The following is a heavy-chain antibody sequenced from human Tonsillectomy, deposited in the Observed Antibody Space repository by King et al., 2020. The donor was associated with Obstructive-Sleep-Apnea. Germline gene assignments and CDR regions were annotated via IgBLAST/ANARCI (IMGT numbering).Heavy chain of an antibody. V-gene: IGHV3-23*04. J-gene: IGHJ5*02. Sequence: VQLVESGGGLVQPGGSLRLSCAASGFTFSSYAMSWVRPAHGEGLEWVSAISGSAARTYYAYSGKGRFTFASDNSKNTLYLQMNSLRAEDTAVYYCAKLPLLGGTKNWFDPWGQGTLVTVSS. D-gene: IGHD3-16*01. CDR2: ISGSAART. CDR3: AKLPLLGGTKNWFDP. CDR1: GFTFSSYA.